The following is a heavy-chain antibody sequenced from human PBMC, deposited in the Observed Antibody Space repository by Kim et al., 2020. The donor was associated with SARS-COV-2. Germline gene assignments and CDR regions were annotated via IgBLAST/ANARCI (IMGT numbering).Heavy chain of an antibody. Sequence: SVKVSCKASGGTFSSYTISWVRQAPGQGLEWMGRIIPILGLANYAQKFQGRVTITADKSTSTAYMELSSLRSEDTAVYYCAGFLTDTLMVYAEDNWGQGIHSTVSS. J-gene: IGHJ4*02. CDR1: GGTFSSYT. D-gene: IGHD2-8*01. CDR2: IIPILGLA. CDR3: AGFLTDTLMVYAEDN. V-gene: IGHV1-69*02.